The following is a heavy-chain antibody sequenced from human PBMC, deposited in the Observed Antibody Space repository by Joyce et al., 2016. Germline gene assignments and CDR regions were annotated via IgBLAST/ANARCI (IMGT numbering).Heavy chain of an antibody. CDR3: ARNYDFWSGSPFDP. CDR2: ISSNSVYI. Sequence: EMQLVESGGGLVKPGGSLRLSCTGSGFTFKSYTMNWVRQAPGKGLELLSSISSNSVYISYVDSVRGRLTISRDNAKNSLYLQMNTLRVEDTAVYYCARNYDFWSGSPFDPWGQGTQVTVSS. V-gene: IGHV3-21*01. D-gene: IGHD3-3*01. CDR1: GFTFKSYT. J-gene: IGHJ5*02.